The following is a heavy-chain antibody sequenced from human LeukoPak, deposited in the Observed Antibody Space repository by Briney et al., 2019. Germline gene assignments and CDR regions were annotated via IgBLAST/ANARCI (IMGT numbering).Heavy chain of an antibody. J-gene: IGHJ4*02. V-gene: IGHV3-53*01. D-gene: IGHD5-24*01. CDR1: GFTVSSNY. CDR2: IYSGGSR. CDR3: ARDGDGYPGGFGY. Sequence: PGGSLRLSCAASGFTVSSNYMSWVRQAQGEGLEGGSVIYSGGSRYYADSVKGRFTISRDNSKNTLYLQMNSLRAEDTAVYYCARDGDGYPGGFGYWGQGTLVTVSS.